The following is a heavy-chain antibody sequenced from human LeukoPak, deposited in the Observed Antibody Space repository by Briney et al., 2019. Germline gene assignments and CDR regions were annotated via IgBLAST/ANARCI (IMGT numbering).Heavy chain of an antibody. V-gene: IGHV4-34*01. D-gene: IGHD2-8*01. CDR2: INHSGST. J-gene: IGHJ4*02. CDR1: GGSFSGYP. Sequence: SEPLPLTCAVYGGSFSGYPWSWIRQPPGKGLEWIGKINHSGSTNYHPSHKSRVTISIDTYKNQFSLKLSSVTAADTAVYYCASPYCTNGVCYGYFDYWGQGTLVTVSS. CDR3: ASPYCTNGVCYGYFDY.